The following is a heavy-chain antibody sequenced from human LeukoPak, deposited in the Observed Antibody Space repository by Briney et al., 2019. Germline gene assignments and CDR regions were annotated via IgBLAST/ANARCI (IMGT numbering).Heavy chain of an antibody. V-gene: IGHV1-2*02. CDR2: INTNSGGT. Sequence: ASVKVSCKASGYTFTGYYMHWVRQAPGQGLEWMGWINTNSGGTNYAQKFQGRVTMTRDTSISTAYMELSRLGSDDTAVYYCARDWPGISLHFDLWGRGTLITVSS. CDR1: GYTFTGYY. CDR3: ARDWPGISLHFDL. J-gene: IGHJ2*01. D-gene: IGHD2-15*01.